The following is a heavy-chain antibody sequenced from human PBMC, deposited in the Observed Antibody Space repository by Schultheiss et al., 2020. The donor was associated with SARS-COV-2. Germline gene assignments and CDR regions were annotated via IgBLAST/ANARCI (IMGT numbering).Heavy chain of an antibody. V-gene: IGHV4-59*10. CDR1: GGSFSGYY. CDR3: ARGVVESSSWYVPNWFDP. D-gene: IGHD6-13*01. Sequence: SETLSLTCAVYGGSFSGYYWSWIRQPAGKGLEWIGRIYTSGSTNYNPSLKSRVTMSVDTSKNQFSLKLSSVTAADTAVYYCARGVVESSSWYVPNWFDPWGQGTLVTVSS. CDR2: IYTSGST. J-gene: IGHJ5*02.